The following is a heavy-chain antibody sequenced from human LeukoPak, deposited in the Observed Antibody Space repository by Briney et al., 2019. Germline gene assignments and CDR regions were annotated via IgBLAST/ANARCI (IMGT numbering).Heavy chain of an antibody. V-gene: IGHV1-18*01. CDR2: ISAYNGNT. CDR1: GYTFTGYG. CDR3: ARVVARYFDY. J-gene: IGHJ4*02. Sequence: GASVKVSCKASGYTFTGYGISWVRQAPGHGLEWMGWISAYNGNTNYAQKLQGRVTMTTDTSTSTAYMELRSLRSDDTALYYCARVVARYFDYWGQGTLVTVSS.